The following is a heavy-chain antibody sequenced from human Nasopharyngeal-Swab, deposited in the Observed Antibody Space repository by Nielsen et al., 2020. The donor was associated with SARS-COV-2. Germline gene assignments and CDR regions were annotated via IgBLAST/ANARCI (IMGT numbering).Heavy chain of an antibody. Sequence: GESPKISCAASGFTFSSYAMSWVRQAPGKGLEWVSAISGSGGSTYYADSVKGRFTISRDNSKNTLYLQMNSLRAEDTAVYYCAKENCGGDCLDYYYYYGMDVWGQGTTVTVSS. CDR2: ISGSGGST. CDR1: GFTFSSYA. J-gene: IGHJ6*02. D-gene: IGHD2-21*02. V-gene: IGHV3-23*01. CDR3: AKENCGGDCLDYYYYYGMDV.